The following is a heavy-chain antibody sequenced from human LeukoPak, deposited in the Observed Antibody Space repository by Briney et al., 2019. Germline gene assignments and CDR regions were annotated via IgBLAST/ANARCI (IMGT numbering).Heavy chain of an antibody. CDR3: ARDVQYSSSSRDYYYYMDV. D-gene: IGHD6-6*01. V-gene: IGHV1-18*01. CDR1: GYTFTSYG. CDR2: ISAYNGNT. Sequence: ASVKVSCKASGYTFTSYGISWVRQAPGQGLEWMGWISAYNGNTNYAQKLQGRVTMTTDTSTSTAYMELRSLRSDDTAVYYCARDVQYSSSSRDYYYYMDVWGKGTTVTVSS. J-gene: IGHJ6*03.